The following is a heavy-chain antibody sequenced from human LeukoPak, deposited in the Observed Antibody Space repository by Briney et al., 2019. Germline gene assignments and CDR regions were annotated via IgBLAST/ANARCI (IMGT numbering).Heavy chain of an antibody. CDR3: ARDGRITIFSGMDV. CDR1: GFTFSSNS. Sequence: GGSLRLSCAASGFTFSSNSMNWVRQAPGKGLEWVSSISSSSSYIYYADSVKGRFTISGDNAKNSLYLQMNSLRAEDTAVYCCARDGRITIFSGMDVWGQGTTVTVSS. D-gene: IGHD3-3*01. V-gene: IGHV3-21*01. J-gene: IGHJ6*02. CDR2: ISSSSSYI.